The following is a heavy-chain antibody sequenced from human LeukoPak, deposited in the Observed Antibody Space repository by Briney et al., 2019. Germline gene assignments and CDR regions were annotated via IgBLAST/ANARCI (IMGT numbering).Heavy chain of an antibody. CDR1: GFTFSNAW. J-gene: IGHJ4*02. Sequence: GGSLRLSCAASGFTFSNAWMSWVRQAPGKGLEWVGRIKSKTDGGTTDYAAPVKGRFTISRDDSKNTLYLQMNSLKTEDTAVYYCTTDKSRTYYYDSSPGDYWGQGTLVTVSS. V-gene: IGHV3-15*01. D-gene: IGHD3-22*01. CDR3: TTDKSRTYYYDSSPGDY. CDR2: IKSKTDGGTT.